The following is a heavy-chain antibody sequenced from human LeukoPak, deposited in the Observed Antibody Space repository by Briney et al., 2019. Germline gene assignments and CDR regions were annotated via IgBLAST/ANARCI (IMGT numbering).Heavy chain of an antibody. CDR2: ISGIGDTS. Sequence: GGSLRLSCVASGFTSSINAMSWVRQAPGKGLEWVSGISGIGDTSFYSDPVKGGFTISRDNSKNTLYLQMNSLRVEDSAVYYCAKKNGGGWPTIFFDYWGQGILVTVSS. CDR3: AKKNGGGWPTIFFDY. CDR1: GFTSSINA. V-gene: IGHV3-23*01. J-gene: IGHJ4*02. D-gene: IGHD6-19*01.